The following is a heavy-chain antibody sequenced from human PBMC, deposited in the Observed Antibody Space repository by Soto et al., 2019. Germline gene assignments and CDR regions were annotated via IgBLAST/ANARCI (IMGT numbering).Heavy chain of an antibody. V-gene: IGHV4-34*01. CDR3: ARGPYCSGGSCYSGWFDP. J-gene: IGHJ5*02. D-gene: IGHD2-15*01. Sequence: KPSETLSLTCAVYGGSFSGYYWSWIRQPPGKGLEWNGEINHSGSTNYNPSLKSRVTISVDTSKNQFSLKLSSVTAADTAVYYCARGPYCSGGSCYSGWFDPWGQGTLVTVSS. CDR2: INHSGST. CDR1: GGSFSGYY.